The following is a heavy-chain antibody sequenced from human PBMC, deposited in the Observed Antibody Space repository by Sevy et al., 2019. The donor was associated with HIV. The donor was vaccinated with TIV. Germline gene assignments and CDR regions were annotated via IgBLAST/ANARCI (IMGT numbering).Heavy chain of an antibody. CDR3: ARVYDFWSGYSSDYYYYMDV. D-gene: IGHD3-3*01. CDR2: IIPIFGTA. J-gene: IGHJ6*03. CDR1: GGTCSSYA. Sequence: ASVKVSCKASGGTCSSYAISWVRQAPGQGLEWMGGIIPIFGTANYAQKFQGRVTITADESTSTAYMELSSLRSEDTAVYYCARVYDFWSGYSSDYYYYMDVWGKGTTVTVSS. V-gene: IGHV1-69*13.